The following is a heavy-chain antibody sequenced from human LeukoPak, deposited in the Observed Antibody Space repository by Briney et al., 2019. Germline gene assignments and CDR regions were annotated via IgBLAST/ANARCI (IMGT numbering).Heavy chain of an antibody. D-gene: IGHD6-19*01. Sequence: SETLSLTCPVSGGSISSSSYYWGWIRQPPGKGLEWIGSIYYSGSTYYNPSLKSRVTISVDTSKNQFSLKLSSVTAADTAVYYCARQVGKYSSGWELDYWGQGTLVTVSS. CDR2: IYYSGST. V-gene: IGHV4-39*01. J-gene: IGHJ4*02. CDR1: GGSISSSSYY. CDR3: ARQVGKYSSGWELDY.